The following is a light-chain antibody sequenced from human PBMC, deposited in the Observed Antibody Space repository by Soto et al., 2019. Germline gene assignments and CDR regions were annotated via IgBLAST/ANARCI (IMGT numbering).Light chain of an antibody. CDR3: QQSYSTPQVT. J-gene: IGKJ3*01. CDR1: QSISSY. CDR2: AAS. Sequence: DIQMTQSPSSLSASVGDRVTITCRASQSISSYLNWYQQKPGKAPKLLIYAASSLQSGVPSRFSGSGSWTDFTLTISSLQPEDFATYYCQQSYSTPQVTFGPGTKVDIK. V-gene: IGKV1-39*01.